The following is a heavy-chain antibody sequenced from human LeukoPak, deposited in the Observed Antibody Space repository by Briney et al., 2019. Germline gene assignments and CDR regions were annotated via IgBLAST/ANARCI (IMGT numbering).Heavy chain of an antibody. Sequence: GGSLRLSCAVSGFTFSSYSIHWVRQAPGKGLEWVALISYDGSDTYYADSVKGRFTISRDNSNNTLYLQMSSLRVEDTAIYYCARVHVPWRGYYYYMDVWGKGTTVTVSS. J-gene: IGHJ6*03. CDR2: ISYDGSDT. V-gene: IGHV3-30-3*01. CDR3: ARVHVPWRGYYYYMDV. CDR1: GFTFSSYS. D-gene: IGHD1-1*01.